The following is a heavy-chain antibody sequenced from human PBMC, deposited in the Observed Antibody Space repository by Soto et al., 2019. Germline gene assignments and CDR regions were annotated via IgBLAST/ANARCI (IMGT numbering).Heavy chain of an antibody. V-gene: IGHV6-1*01. Sequence: SQSLSLTCVISGDSVSSNSAAWNWIRQSTSRGLEWLGRTYYRSKWYNDYAVSVKSRITINPDTSKNQFSLQLNSVTPEDTAVYYCATNAAAVGATQYYFDYWGQGTLVTVSS. CDR3: ATNAAAVGATQYYFDY. CDR1: GDSVSSNSAA. CDR2: TYYRSKWYN. J-gene: IGHJ4*02. D-gene: IGHD1-26*01.